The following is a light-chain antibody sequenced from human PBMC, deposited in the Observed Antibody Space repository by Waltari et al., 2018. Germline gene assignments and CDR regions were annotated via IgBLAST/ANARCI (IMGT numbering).Light chain of an antibody. V-gene: IGKV4-1*01. J-gene: IGKJ3*01. Sequence: DLVMTHSPDSLAVSLGERATINCKSSQSVLYSSNNQNYLAWYQQKTGQPPKVLIYWASTRESGVPDRFSGSGSETDFTLTISSLQAEDVAVYYCQQYYSTPFTFGPGTKVDIK. CDR1: QSVLYSSNNQNY. CDR3: QQYYSTPFT. CDR2: WAS.